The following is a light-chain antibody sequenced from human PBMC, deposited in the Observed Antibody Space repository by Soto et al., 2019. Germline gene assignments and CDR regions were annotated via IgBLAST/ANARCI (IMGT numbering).Light chain of an antibody. J-gene: IGKJ2*01. CDR2: AAS. CDR1: QSISNN. V-gene: IGKV3-15*01. Sequence: IVMTQSPATLSVFPGERATLSCRASQSISNNLAWLQQKPGQAPRLLIYAASTRATGVPARFSGSGSGTDFTLTISSLQPEDFAVYYCHQYNNWPPMHTFGQGPSWRSN. CDR3: HQYNNWPPMHT.